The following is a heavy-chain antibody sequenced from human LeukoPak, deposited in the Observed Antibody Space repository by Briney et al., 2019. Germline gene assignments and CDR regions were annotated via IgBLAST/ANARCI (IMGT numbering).Heavy chain of an antibody. CDR3: ARSVTRTYYDFWSGHHYFDY. Sequence: ASVKVSCKASGYTFTSYGISWVRQAPGQGLEWMGWISAYNGNTNYAQKLQGRVTMTTDTSTSTAYMELRILRSDDTAVYYCARSVTRTYYDFWSGHHYFDYWGQGTLVTVSS. J-gene: IGHJ4*02. CDR1: GYTFTSYG. V-gene: IGHV1-18*01. CDR2: ISAYNGNT. D-gene: IGHD3-3*01.